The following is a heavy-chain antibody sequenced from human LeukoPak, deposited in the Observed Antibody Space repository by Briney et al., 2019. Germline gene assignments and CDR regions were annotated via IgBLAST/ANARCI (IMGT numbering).Heavy chain of an antibody. D-gene: IGHD3-16*02. CDR2: INRSGGTV. Sequence: GGSLRLSCAASGLTFDDSAMHWVRQVPGKGLEWVSGINRSGGTVGYADSVKGRFTISRDNAKNSLYLQMCSLRADDTAVYYCARGGSYRAPDYNYYYGMDVWGQGTTVTVSS. CDR1: GLTFDDSA. J-gene: IGHJ6*02. V-gene: IGHV3-9*01. CDR3: ARGGSYRAPDYNYYYGMDV.